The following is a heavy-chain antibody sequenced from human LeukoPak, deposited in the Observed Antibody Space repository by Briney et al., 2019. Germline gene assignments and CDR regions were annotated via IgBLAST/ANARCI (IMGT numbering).Heavy chain of an antibody. V-gene: IGHV4-59*01. Sequence: SETLSLTCTVSGGSISSYYWSWIRQPPGKGLEWIGYIYYSGSTNYNPSLKSRVTISVDTSKNQFSLKLSSVTAADTAVYYCARAKFFDSRFDYWGQGTLVTVS. CDR1: GGSISSYY. CDR3: ARAKFFDSRFDY. J-gene: IGHJ4*02. D-gene: IGHD3-22*01. CDR2: IYYSGST.